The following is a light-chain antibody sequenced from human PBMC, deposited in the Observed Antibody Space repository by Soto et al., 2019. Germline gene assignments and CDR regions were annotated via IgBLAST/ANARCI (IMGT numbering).Light chain of an antibody. Sequence: DIQMTQSPSTLSGSVGDRVTLTCPASQTISSWLAWYQRKPGKAPKLLIYKASTLKSGVPSRFSGSGSGTEFTLTISSLQPDDFATYYCQHYNSYSEAFGQGTKVDI. V-gene: IGKV1-5*03. J-gene: IGKJ1*01. CDR3: QHYNSYSEA. CDR1: QTISSW. CDR2: KAS.